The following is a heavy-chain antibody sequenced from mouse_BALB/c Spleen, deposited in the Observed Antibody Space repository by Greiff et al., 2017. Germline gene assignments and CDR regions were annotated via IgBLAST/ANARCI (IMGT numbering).Heavy chain of an antibody. J-gene: IGHJ3*01. CDR3: APYGNYEGVAWFAY. Sequence: QGQLQQSGAELARPGASVKMSCKASGYTFTSYTMHWVKQRPGQGLEWIGYINPSSGYTNYNQKFKDKATLTADKSSSTAYMQLSSLTSEDSAVYYCAPYGNYEGVAWFAYWGQGTLVTVSA. D-gene: IGHD2-1*01. V-gene: IGHV1-4*01. CDR2: INPSSGYT. CDR1: GYTFTSYT.